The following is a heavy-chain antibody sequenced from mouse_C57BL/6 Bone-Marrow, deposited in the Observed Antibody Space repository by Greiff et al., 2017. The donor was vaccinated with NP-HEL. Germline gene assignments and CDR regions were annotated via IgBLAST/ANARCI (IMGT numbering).Heavy chain of an antibody. J-gene: IGHJ3*01. CDR2: ISSGGSYT. CDR3: ARQGYYSNLFAY. CDR1: GFTFSSYG. Sequence: EVKVVESGGDLVKPGGSLKLSCAASGFTFSSYGMSWVRQTPDKRLEWVATISSGGSYTYYPDRVKGRFTISRDNAKNTLYLQMSSLKSEDTAMYYCARQGYYSNLFAYWGQGTLVTVSA. V-gene: IGHV5-6*01. D-gene: IGHD2-5*01.